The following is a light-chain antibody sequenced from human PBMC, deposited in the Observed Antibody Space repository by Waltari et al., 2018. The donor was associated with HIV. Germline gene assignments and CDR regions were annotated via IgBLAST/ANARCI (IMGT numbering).Light chain of an antibody. CDR1: SSTIGSFY. Sequence: QSVLTQPPSASGTPGQRVTISCSVISSTIGSFYVYWYQQLPGSAPKLLIYRNNQRPSGVPDRFSGSKSGTSASLAISGLRSEDEADYYCAAWTDSLRGVVFGGGTKLSVL. V-gene: IGLV1-47*01. CDR3: AAWTDSLRGVV. J-gene: IGLJ2*01. CDR2: RNN.